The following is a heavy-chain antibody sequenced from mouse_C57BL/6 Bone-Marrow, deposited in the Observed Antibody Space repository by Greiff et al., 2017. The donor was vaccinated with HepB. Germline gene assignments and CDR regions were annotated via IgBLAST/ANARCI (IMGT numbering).Heavy chain of an antibody. Sequence: QVQLQQSGAELVKPGASVKMSCKASGYTFTSYWITWVKQRPGQGLEWIGDIYPGSGSTHYNEKFKSKATLTVDTSSSTAYMQLSSLTSEDSAVYYCATYSKPYAMDYWGQGTSVTVSS. CDR1: GYTFTSYW. CDR3: ATYSKPYAMDY. J-gene: IGHJ4*01. V-gene: IGHV1-55*01. D-gene: IGHD2-5*01. CDR2: IYPGSGST.